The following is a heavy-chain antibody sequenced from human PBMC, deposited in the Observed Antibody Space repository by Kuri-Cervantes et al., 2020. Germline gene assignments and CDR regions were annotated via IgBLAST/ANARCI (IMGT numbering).Heavy chain of an antibody. V-gene: IGHV3-23*01. CDR2: ISGSGGSI. D-gene: IGHD4-11*01. CDR3: AKEMTTEGNS. CDR1: GFTVSSNY. Sequence: LSLTCAASGFTVSSNYMNWVRQAPGKGPEWVLLISGSGGSIYYADSVKGRFTASRDNSKNTLYLQMNSLKVEDTAIYYCAKEMTTEGNSWGHGTLVTVSS. J-gene: IGHJ5*01.